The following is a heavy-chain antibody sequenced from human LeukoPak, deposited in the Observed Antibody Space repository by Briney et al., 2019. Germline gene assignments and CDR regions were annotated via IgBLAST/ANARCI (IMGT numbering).Heavy chain of an antibody. D-gene: IGHD3-10*01. V-gene: IGHV3-13*01. CDR2: IGSAGET. J-gene: IGHJ6*02. CDR1: GFTFSSYD. CDR3: ARMARPPHASGSYYHYGMDV. Sequence: GGSLRLSCAASGFTFSSYDMHWVRQPTGKSLEWVSAIGSAGETYYPGSVKGRFTISREDAKNSLYLQMNSLRDGDTAVYFCARMARPPHASGSYYHYGMDVWGQGATVTVSS.